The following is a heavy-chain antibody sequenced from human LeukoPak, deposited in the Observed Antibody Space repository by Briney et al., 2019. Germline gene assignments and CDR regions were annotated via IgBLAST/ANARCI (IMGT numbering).Heavy chain of an antibody. J-gene: IGHJ5*02. CDR3: ARVEQLVPQSNWFDP. D-gene: IGHD6-6*01. CDR2: IYYSGST. CDR1: GGSISNKY. V-gene: IGHV4-59*12. Sequence: SETLSLTCTVSGGSISNKYWSWIRQPPGKGLEWIGYIYYSGSTNYNPSLKSRATISVDKSKNQFSLKLSSVTAADTAVYYCARVEQLVPQSNWFDPWGQGTLVTVSS.